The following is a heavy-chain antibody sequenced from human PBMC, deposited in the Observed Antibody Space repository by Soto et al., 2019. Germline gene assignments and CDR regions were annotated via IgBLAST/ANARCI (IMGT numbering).Heavy chain of an antibody. V-gene: IGHV3-30*18. J-gene: IGHJ4*02. Sequence: GGSLRLSCAASGFTFSSYGMHWVRQAPGKGLEWVAVISYDGSNKYYADSVKGRFTISRDNSKNTLYLQMNSLRAEDTAVYYCAKDYLAYCGGDCYRTPGPFDYWGQGTLVTVSS. D-gene: IGHD2-21*02. CDR2: ISYDGSNK. CDR3: AKDYLAYCGGDCYRTPGPFDY. CDR1: GFTFSSYG.